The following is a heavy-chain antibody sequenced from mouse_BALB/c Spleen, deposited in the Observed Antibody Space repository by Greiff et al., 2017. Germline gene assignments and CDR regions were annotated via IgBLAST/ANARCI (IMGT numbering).Heavy chain of an antibody. D-gene: IGHD2-3*01. V-gene: IGHV5-17*02. CDR2: ISSGSSTI. Sequence: EVQLVESGGGLVQPGGSRKLSCAASGFTFSSFGMHWVRQAPEKGLEWVAYISSGSSTIYYADTVKGRFTISRDNPKNTLFLQMTSLRSEDTAMYYCAREGYYPYAMDYWGQGTSVTVSS. CDR1: GFTFSSFG. CDR3: AREGYYPYAMDY. J-gene: IGHJ4*01.